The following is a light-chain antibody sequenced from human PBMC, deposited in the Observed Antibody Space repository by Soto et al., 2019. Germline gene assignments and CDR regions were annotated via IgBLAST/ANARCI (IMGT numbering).Light chain of an antibody. CDR2: GAS. Sequence: EIVMTQSPATLSVSPGERATLSCMASQSVSGNLAWYQQKPGQAPRLLIYGASTRATGIPARFSGSGSGTEFTLTISSLQSEDFAVYYCQQYNNWLTWTFGQGTKVEIK. CDR3: QQYNNWLTWT. J-gene: IGKJ1*01. V-gene: IGKV3-15*01. CDR1: QSVSGN.